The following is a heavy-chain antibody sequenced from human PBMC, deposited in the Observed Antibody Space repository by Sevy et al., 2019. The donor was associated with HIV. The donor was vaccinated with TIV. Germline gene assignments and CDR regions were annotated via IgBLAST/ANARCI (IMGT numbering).Heavy chain of an antibody. CDR2: IHHTGNT. CDR3: ARGAGGPGVRITFGGVKYGFDF. D-gene: IGHD3-16*01. CDR1: GGSITTADYY. V-gene: IGHV4-30-4*01. Sequence: SETLSLTCTVSGGSITTADYYWSWIRQTPGKGLEWIGYIHHTGNTYYNPSLKSRVSSISVDTSKNQFSLKLSSMTAADTAVYYCARGAGGPGVRITFGGVKYGFDFWGQGRMVTVSS. J-gene: IGHJ3*01.